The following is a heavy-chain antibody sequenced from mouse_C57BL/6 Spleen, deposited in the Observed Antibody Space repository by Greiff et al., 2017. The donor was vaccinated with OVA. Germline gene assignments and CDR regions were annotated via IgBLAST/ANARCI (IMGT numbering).Heavy chain of an antibody. V-gene: IGHV1-82*01. CDR1: GYAFSSSW. J-gene: IGHJ2*01. D-gene: IGHD2-2*01. CDR3: TRYGYGDY. Sequence: QVQLQQSGPELVKPGASVKISCKASGYAFSSSWMNWVKQRPGKGLEWIGRIYPGDGDTNYNGKFKGKATLTADKSSSTAYMQLSSLTSEDSAVYYCTRYGYGDYWGQGTTLTVSS. CDR2: IYPGDGDT.